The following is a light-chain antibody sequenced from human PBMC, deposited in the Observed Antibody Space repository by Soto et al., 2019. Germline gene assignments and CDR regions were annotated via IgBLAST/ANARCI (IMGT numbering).Light chain of an antibody. J-gene: IGLJ1*01. Sequence: QSALTQPASVSGSPGQSITISCTGTSSDVGGYNYVSWYQQHPGKAPKLMIYEVSNRPSGVSNRFSGSKSGNTASLTISGLQAEEEADYYCSSYTSSSTLYVFGTGTKLTVL. CDR1: SSDVGGYNY. CDR2: EVS. V-gene: IGLV2-14*01. CDR3: SSYTSSSTLYV.